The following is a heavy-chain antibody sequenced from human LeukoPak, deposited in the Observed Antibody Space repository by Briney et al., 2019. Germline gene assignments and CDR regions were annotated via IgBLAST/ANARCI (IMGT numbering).Heavy chain of an antibody. D-gene: IGHD2-15*01. CDR3: AREFLRDGVVVPATFDY. J-gene: IGHJ4*02. CDR1: GFTFSTYN. Sequence: GGSLRLSCAASGFTFSTYNMNWVRQAPGKGLEWVSSISRSSTYIYYADSVKGRFTISRDNVKNSLYLQMNSLRDEDTAVYYCAREFLRDGVVVPATFDYWGQGTLVTVSS. CDR2: ISRSSTYI. V-gene: IGHV3-21*01.